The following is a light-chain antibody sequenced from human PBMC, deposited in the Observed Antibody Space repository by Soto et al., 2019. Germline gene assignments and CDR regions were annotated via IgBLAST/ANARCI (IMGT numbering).Light chain of an antibody. Sequence: QSVLTQPPSASETPGQRVTISCSGSSSNIGSYTVNWYQQLPGAAPKLLIYSNNKRPSGVPDRFSGSKSGTSASLAISGLQSEDEADYYCASWDYSLNAVVFGGGTKLTVL. CDR3: ASWDYSLNAVV. V-gene: IGLV1-44*01. J-gene: IGLJ2*01. CDR2: SNN. CDR1: SSNIGSYT.